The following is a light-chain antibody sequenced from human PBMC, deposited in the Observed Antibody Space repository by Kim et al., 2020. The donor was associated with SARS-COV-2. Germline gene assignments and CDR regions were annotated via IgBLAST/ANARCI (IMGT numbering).Light chain of an antibody. Sequence: SYELTQPLSVSVALGQTAGITCGAYNIGIKSVHWYQQKPGQAPVLVIYRDSNRPSGIHERFSGSNSGNTATLTISGAQAGDEADYYCQVWDSSGVLFGGGTQLTV. J-gene: IGLJ2*01. CDR1: NIGIKS. CDR2: RDS. CDR3: QVWDSSGVL. V-gene: IGLV3-9*01.